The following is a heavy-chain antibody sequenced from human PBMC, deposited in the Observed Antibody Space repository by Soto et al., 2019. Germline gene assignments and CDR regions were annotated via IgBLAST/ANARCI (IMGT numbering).Heavy chain of an antibody. D-gene: IGHD1-1*01. CDR2: MSHSGGT. CDR3: ARVERGTATTVVDAFDI. V-gene: IGHV4-34*01. CDR1: GGFVSSGSYY. Sequence: QVQLQQWGAGLLKPSEILSLTCAVYGGFVSSGSYYWSWIRQPPGKGLEWLGEMSHSGGTHFKPALKSRVTISVDTSKNQFSLKMSSVTAADTALYYCARVERGTATTVVDAFDIWGPGTMVTVSS. J-gene: IGHJ3*02.